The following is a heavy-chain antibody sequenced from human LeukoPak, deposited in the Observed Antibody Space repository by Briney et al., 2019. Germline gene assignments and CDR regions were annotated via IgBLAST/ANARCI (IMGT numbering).Heavy chain of an antibody. V-gene: IGHV1-46*03. CDR2: INPSGGST. Sequence: ASVKVSCKASGYTFTSYYVHWVRLAPGQGREWMGIINPSGGSTSYAQKFQGRVTMTRDTSTSTVYMELSSLRSEDTAVYYCARDLDGIAVAGTNGLGFFDYWGQGTLVTVSS. D-gene: IGHD6-19*01. CDR3: ARDLDGIAVAGTNGLGFFDY. CDR1: GYTFTSYY. J-gene: IGHJ4*02.